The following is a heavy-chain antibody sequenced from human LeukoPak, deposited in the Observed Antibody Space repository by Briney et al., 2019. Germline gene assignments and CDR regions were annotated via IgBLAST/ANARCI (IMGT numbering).Heavy chain of an antibody. J-gene: IGHJ5*02. CDR3: ARDRVLEWSGWFDP. V-gene: IGHV3-23*01. CDR2: ISGSGGST. D-gene: IGHD3-3*01. Sequence: GGSLRLSCAASGFTFSSYAMSWVRQAPGKGLEWVSAISGSGGSTYYADSVKGRFTISRDNSKNTLYLQMNSLRVEDTAVYYCARDRVLEWSGWFDPWGQETLVTVSS. CDR1: GFTFSSYA.